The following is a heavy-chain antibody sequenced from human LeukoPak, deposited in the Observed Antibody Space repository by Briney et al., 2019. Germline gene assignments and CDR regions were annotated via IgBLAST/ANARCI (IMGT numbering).Heavy chain of an antibody. CDR3: ARYCTNTRELPNYYGMDV. V-gene: IGHV3-23*01. J-gene: IGHJ6*02. CDR1: GLTFSSYA. CDR2: IIASGGST. D-gene: IGHD2-8*01. Sequence: GGSLRLSCAASGLTFSSYAMSWVRQTPGKGLEWVSAIIASGGSTYHADSVKGRFTISRDNSKNTLYLQLNSLRVEDTALYYRARYCTNTRELPNYYGMDVWGQGTTVTVSS.